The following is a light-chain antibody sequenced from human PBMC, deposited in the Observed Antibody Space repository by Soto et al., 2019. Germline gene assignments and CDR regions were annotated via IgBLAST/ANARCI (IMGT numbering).Light chain of an antibody. J-gene: IGKJ1*01. Sequence: DIVLTQSPGTLSLSPGARATLSCGASQSVSFNLAWYQQKPGLAPRLLIYDASSRATGIPDRFIGSGSGTDFPLTISRLAPEDFAVYYCQQYGSSPRTFGQGTKVEIK. CDR1: QSVSFN. CDR2: DAS. CDR3: QQYGSSPRT. V-gene: IGKV3D-20*01.